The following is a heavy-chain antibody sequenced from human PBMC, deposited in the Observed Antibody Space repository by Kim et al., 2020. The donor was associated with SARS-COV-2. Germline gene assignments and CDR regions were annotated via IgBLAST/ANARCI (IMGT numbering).Heavy chain of an antibody. CDR2: INHSGST. D-gene: IGHD3-10*02. CDR3: SRPGMFRRIYFDY. V-gene: IGHV4-34*01. CDR1: GGSFSGYY. J-gene: IGHJ4*02. Sequence: SETLSLTCAVYGGSFSGYYWSWIRQPPGKGLEWIGEINHSGSTNYNPSLKSRVTISVDTSKNQFSLKLSSVTAADTAVYYCSRPGMFRRIYFDYWGQGTLVTVSS.